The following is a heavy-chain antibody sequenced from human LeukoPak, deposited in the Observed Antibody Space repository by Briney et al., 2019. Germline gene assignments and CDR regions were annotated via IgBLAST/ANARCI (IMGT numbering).Heavy chain of an antibody. CDR3: SRVPIVPVPPSTGWFDP. Sequence: SETLSLTCTVSGDSIGSHDWSWIRQPPGKGLGWIGSISSTGTTNYNPSLKSRVSFSVDSSKNQFSPRLTSVTAADTAVYYCSRVPIVPVPPSTGWFDPWGQGTLVTVSS. D-gene: IGHD2-2*01. J-gene: IGHJ5*02. CDR1: GDSIGSHD. V-gene: IGHV4-59*11. CDR2: ISSTGTT.